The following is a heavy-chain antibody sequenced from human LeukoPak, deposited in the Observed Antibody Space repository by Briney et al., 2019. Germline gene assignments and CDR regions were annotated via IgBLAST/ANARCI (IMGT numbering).Heavy chain of an antibody. CDR2: VGATGDT. J-gene: IGHJ4*02. Sequence: PGGSLRLSCAVSGFTFSNYDMHWVRQATGKGLEWVSVVGATGDTYYSGSVKGRFTISRENAKNSLYLQMNNLRAGDTAVYYCARGVPPIGTIDDWGQGTLVTVSS. V-gene: IGHV3-13*01. CDR1: GFTFSNYD. D-gene: IGHD2-15*01. CDR3: ARGVPPIGTIDD.